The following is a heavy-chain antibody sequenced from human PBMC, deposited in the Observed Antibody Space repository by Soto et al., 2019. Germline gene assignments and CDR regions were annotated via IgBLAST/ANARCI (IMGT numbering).Heavy chain of an antibody. CDR1: GGSISSGGYY. CDR2: IYYSGST. CDR3: AKRGGYCSGGSCYKGWFDP. V-gene: IGHV4-31*03. J-gene: IGHJ5*02. D-gene: IGHD2-15*01. Sequence: SETLSLTCTVSGGSISSGGYYWSWIRQHPGKGLEWIGYIYYSGSTYYNPSLKSRVTISVDTSKNQFSLKLSSVTAADTAVYYCAKRGGYCSGGSCYKGWFDPWGQGTLVTVSS.